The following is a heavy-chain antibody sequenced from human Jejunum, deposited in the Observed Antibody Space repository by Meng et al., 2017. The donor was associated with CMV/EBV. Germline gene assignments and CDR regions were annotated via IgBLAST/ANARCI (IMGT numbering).Heavy chain of an antibody. V-gene: IGHV4-30-4*08. CDR2: IYYSGST. CDR1: GGSISSGDYY. CDR3: ARGGTTLNY. Sequence: CTVSGGSISSGDYYWSWIRQPPGKGLEWIGYIYYSGSTNYNPSLKSRVTISVDTSRNQFSLKLSSVTAADTAVYYCARGGTTLNYWGQGTLVTVSS. J-gene: IGHJ4*02. D-gene: IGHD2-15*01.